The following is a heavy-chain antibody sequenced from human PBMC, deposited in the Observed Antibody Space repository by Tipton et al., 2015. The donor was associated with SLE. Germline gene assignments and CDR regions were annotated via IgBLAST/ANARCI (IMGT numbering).Heavy chain of an antibody. J-gene: IGHJ5*02. CDR3: ASRNYYDSSGYRYNWFDP. CDR2: ISYDGNNE. V-gene: IGHV3-30-3*01. CDR1: GFTFTYYG. Sequence: SLRLSCAASGFTFTYYGLHWVRQAPGKGLEWVATISYDGNNEFYADSVKGRFTISRDDAKNSLYLQMNSLRAEDTAVYYCASRNYYDSSGYRYNWFDPWGQGTLVTVSS. D-gene: IGHD3-22*01.